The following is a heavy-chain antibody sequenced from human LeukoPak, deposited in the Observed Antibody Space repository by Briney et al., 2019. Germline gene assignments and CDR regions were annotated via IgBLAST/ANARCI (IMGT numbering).Heavy chain of an antibody. CDR1: GFTFSSYA. J-gene: IGHJ5*02. CDR3: ARGEQWLVLGNWFDP. D-gene: IGHD6-19*01. V-gene: IGHV3-23*01. Sequence: GGSLRLSCAASGFTFSSYAMSWVRQAPGKGLEWVSAISGSGGSTYYADSVKGRFTISRDNAKNSLYLQMNSLRAEDTAVYYCARGEQWLVLGNWFDPWGQGTLVTVSS. CDR2: ISGSGGST.